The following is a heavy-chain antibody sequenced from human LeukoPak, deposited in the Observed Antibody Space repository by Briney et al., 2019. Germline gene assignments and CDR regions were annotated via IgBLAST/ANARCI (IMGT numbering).Heavy chain of an antibody. CDR2: IIPIFGTA. V-gene: IGHV1-69*05. CDR3: ARDREGYSSYGVLEY. J-gene: IGHJ4*02. Sequence: SVKVSCKASGGTFSSYAISWVRQAPGQGLEWMGRIIPIFGTANYTQKFQGRVTITTDESTSTAYMEQRSLRSEDTAVYYCARDREGYSSYGVLEYWGQGTLVTVSS. D-gene: IGHD5-18*01. CDR1: GGTFSSYA.